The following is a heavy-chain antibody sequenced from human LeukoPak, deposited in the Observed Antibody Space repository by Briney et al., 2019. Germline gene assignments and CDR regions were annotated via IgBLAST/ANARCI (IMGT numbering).Heavy chain of an antibody. D-gene: IGHD5-24*01. V-gene: IGHV1-8*01. J-gene: IGHJ5*02. CDR1: GYTFTSYD. Sequence: GASVKVSCKASGYTFTSYDINWVRQATAQGLEWMGWMNPNSGNTGYAQKFQGRVSITSNTYISTTYMELSRLRCEDAAVYYCARSKRSYPNWFDPWGQGTLVTVSS. CDR2: MNPNSGNT. CDR3: ARSKRSYPNWFDP.